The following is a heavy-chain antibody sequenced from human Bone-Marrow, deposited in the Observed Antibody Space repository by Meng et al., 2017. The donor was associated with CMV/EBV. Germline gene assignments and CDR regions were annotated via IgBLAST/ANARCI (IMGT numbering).Heavy chain of an antibody. Sequence: SETLSLTCTVSGGSISSCDYYWSWIRQPPGKGLEWIGEINHSGSTNYNPSLKSRVTISVDTSKNQFSLKLSSVTAADTAVYYCARGGAYLRNWFDPWGQGTLVTVSS. J-gene: IGHJ5*02. V-gene: IGHV4-39*07. CDR3: ARGGAYLRNWFDP. CDR1: GGSISSCDYY. D-gene: IGHD1-26*01. CDR2: INHSGST.